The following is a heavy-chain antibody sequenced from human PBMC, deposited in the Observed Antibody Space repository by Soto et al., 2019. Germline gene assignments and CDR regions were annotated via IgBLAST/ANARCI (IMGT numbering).Heavy chain of an antibody. CDR3: ARSDYGDYVGNWFDP. D-gene: IGHD4-17*01. CDR1: GYTFTSYG. J-gene: IGHJ5*02. Sequence: GASVKVSCKASGYTFTSYGISWVRQAPGQGLEWMGWISAYNGNTNYAQKLQGRVTMTTDTSTSTAYMELRSLRSDDTAVYYCARSDYGDYVGNWFDPWGQGTLVTVSS. CDR2: ISAYNGNT. V-gene: IGHV1-18*01.